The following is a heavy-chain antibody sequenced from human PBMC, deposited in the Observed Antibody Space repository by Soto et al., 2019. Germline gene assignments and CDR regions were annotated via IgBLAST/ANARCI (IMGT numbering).Heavy chain of an antibody. CDR1: GFTFSSYA. CDR3: AKSRSNNVVGLKPPTNYFDY. CDR2: ISGSGGST. J-gene: IGHJ4*02. Sequence: GGSLRLSCAASGFTFSSYAMSWVRQAPGKGLEWVSAISGSGGSTYYADSVKGRFTISRDNSKNTLYLQMNSLRAEDTAVYYCAKSRSNNVVGLKPPTNYFDYWRQGTLVTVSS. V-gene: IGHV3-23*01. D-gene: IGHD1-26*01.